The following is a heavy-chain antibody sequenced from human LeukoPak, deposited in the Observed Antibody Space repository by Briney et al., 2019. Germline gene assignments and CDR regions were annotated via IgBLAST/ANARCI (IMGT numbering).Heavy chain of an antibody. CDR1: GYTLTELS. D-gene: IGHD1-26*01. Sequence: ASVKVSCKVSGYTLTELSMHWVRQAPGKGLEWMGGFDPEDGETIYAQKFQGRVTMTEDTSTDTAYMELSSLRSEDTAVYYCATRGHKWELLEVDYWGQGTLVTVSS. J-gene: IGHJ4*02. CDR3: ATRGHKWELLEVDY. V-gene: IGHV1-24*01. CDR2: FDPEDGET.